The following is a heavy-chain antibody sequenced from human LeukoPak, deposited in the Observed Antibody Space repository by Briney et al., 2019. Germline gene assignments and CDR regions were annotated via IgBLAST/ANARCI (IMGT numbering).Heavy chain of an antibody. CDR2: ISYDGSNK. V-gene: IGHV3-30*18. J-gene: IGHJ4*02. CDR1: GFTFSSYG. CDR3: AKVMFGGSFDY. D-gene: IGHD3-10*02. Sequence: GGSLRLSCAASGFTFSSYGMHWVRRAPGKGLEWVAVISYDGSNKYYADSVKGRFTISRDNSKNTLYLQMNSLRAEDTAVYYCAKVMFGGSFDYWGQGTLVTVSS.